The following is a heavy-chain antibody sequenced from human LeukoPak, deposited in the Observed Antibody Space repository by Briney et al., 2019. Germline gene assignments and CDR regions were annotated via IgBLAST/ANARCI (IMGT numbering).Heavy chain of an antibody. CDR3: ARDSAAMVTAHTGFDY. J-gene: IGHJ4*02. V-gene: IGHV3-66*01. D-gene: IGHD5-18*01. Sequence: PGGSLRLSCAASGFTVSSNYMSWVRQAPGKGLEWVSAFYSDGSTFYADSVKGRFTISTDTSKNTVSLQMNNLRAEDTAVYYCARDSAAMVTAHTGFDYWGQGTLVTVSS. CDR2: FYSDGST. CDR1: GFTVSSNY.